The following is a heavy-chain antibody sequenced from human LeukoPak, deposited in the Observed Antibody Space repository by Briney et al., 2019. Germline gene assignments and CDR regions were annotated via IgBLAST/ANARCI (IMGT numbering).Heavy chain of an antibody. CDR3: ARNKYYYGSGSTPYYFDY. J-gene: IGHJ4*02. Sequence: PGGSLRLSCAASGFTFSSYSMNWVCQAPGKGLEWVSSISSSSSYIYYADSVKGRFTISRDNAKNSLYLQMNSLRAEDTAVYYCARNKYYYGSGSTPYYFDYWGQGTLVTVSS. CDR2: ISSSSSYI. CDR1: GFTFSSYS. D-gene: IGHD3-10*01. V-gene: IGHV3-21*01.